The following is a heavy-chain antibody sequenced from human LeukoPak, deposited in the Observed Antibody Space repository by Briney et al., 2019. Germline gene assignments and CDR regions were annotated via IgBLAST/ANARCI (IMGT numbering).Heavy chain of an antibody. CDR1: GDIVTNYA. J-gene: IGHJ3*02. CDR2: ISAYNGNT. V-gene: IGHV1-18*01. CDR3: ARSGYCSSTSCYRRAFDI. D-gene: IGHD2-2*02. Sequence: GASVKVSCKTAGDIVTNYAISWVRQAPGQGLEWMGWISAYNGNTNYAQKLQGRVTMTTDTSTSTAYMELRSLRSDDTAVYYCARSGYCSSTSCYRRAFDIWGQGTMVTVSS.